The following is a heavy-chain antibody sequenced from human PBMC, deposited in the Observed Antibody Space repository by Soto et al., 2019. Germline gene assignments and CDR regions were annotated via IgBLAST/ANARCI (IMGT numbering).Heavy chain of an antibody. D-gene: IGHD3-10*01. CDR3: ARDQGAHRSGSYYNYYYYGMDV. CDR1: GGSISSSNW. J-gene: IGHJ6*02. V-gene: IGHV4-4*02. Sequence: SETLSLTCAVSGGSISSSNWWSWVRQPPGKVLEWIGEIYHSGSTNYNPSLKSRVTISVDKSKNQFSLKLSSVTAADTAVYYCARDQGAHRSGSYYNYYYYGMDVWGQGTTVTVSS. CDR2: IYHSGST.